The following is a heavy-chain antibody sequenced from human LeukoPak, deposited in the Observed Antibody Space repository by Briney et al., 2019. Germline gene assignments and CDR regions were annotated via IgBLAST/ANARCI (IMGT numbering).Heavy chain of an antibody. V-gene: IGHV3-48*02. CDR1: GFTFRYYS. CDR2: ISASGSII. D-gene: IGHD1-26*01. J-gene: IGHJ6*02. Sequence: GGSLRLSCAASGFTFRYYSINWVRQAPGKGLEGVSYISASGSIIYYADSVKGRFTISRDNAQNSLYLQMNSQRDEDTAVYYCARDLGSGSNYRYYYGMDVWGQGTTVTVSS. CDR3: ARDLGSGSNYRYYYGMDV.